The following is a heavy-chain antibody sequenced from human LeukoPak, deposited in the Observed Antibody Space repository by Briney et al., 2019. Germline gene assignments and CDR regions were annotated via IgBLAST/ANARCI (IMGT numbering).Heavy chain of an antibody. V-gene: IGHV3-30*04. CDR3: ATDLRYGNNFFFQH. CDR2: MSYTGNDI. J-gene: IGHJ4*02. D-gene: IGHD5-18*01. CDR1: GFTFSTYI. Sequence: GKSLRLSYAASGFTFSTYIMHWVRQSPGKGLEWVAVMSYTGNDISYADSVKGRFTISRDNSKNTLYLQMNSLQTDDTAVYYCATDLRYGNNFFFQHWGQGILVTVSS.